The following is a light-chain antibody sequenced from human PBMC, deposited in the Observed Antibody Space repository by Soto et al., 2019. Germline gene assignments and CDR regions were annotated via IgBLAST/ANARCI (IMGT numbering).Light chain of an antibody. CDR2: DAS. CDR3: QQRSNWPIT. CDR1: QSVNSY. V-gene: IGKV3-11*01. J-gene: IGKJ5*01. Sequence: EIVLTQSPATLSLSPGERATLSCRASQSVNSYLAWYQQKPGQAPRLLIYDASNRATGIPARFSGSGSGTDFTLTISSLEPEDFEVYYCQQRSNWPITFGQGTRLEIK.